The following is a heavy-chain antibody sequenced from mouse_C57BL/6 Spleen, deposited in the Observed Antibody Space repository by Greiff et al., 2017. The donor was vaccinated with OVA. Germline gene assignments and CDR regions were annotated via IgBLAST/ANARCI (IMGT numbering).Heavy chain of an antibody. V-gene: IGHV1-53*01. CDR1: GYTFTSYW. Sequence: QVQLQQPGTDLVKPGASVKLSCKASGYTFTSYWMHWVKQRPGQGLEWIGNINPSNGGTNYNEKFKSKATLTVDKSSSTAYMQLSSLTSEDSAVYYCARFVDDYDAGYYYAMDYWGQGTSVTVSS. CDR3: ARFVDDYDAGYYYAMDY. J-gene: IGHJ4*01. D-gene: IGHD2-4*01. CDR2: INPSNGGT.